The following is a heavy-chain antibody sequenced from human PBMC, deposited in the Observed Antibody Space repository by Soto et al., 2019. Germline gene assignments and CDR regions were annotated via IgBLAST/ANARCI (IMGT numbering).Heavy chain of an antibody. CDR3: ARAPYAGPSYIDY. D-gene: IGHD6-13*01. J-gene: IGHJ4*02. V-gene: IGHV3-66*01. Sequence: EVQLVESGGGLVQPGGSLRLSCAASGFTVSSNYMSWVRQAPGKGLEWVSVIYSGGSTYYADSVKGRFTISRDNSKNTLYLQMNSLRAEDTAVYYCARAPYAGPSYIDYWGQGTLVTVSS. CDR2: IYSGGST. CDR1: GFTVSSNY.